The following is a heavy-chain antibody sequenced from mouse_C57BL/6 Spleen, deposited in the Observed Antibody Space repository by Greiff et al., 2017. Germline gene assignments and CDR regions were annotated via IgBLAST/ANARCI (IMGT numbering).Heavy chain of an antibody. D-gene: IGHD1-1*01. CDR2: ISDGGSYT. CDR3: ARDYYGSSYKRDYFDY. Sequence: EVQGVESGGGLVKPGGSLKLSCAASGFTFSSYAMSWVRQTPEKRLEWVATISDGGSYTYYPDNVKGRFTISRDNAKNNLYLQMSHLKSEDTAMYYCARDYYGSSYKRDYFDYWGQGTTLTVSS. J-gene: IGHJ2*01. CDR1: GFTFSSYA. V-gene: IGHV5-4*01.